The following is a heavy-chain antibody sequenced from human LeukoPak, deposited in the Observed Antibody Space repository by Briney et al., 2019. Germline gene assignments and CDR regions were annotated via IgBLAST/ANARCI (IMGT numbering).Heavy chain of an antibody. CDR2: ISDSSAM. D-gene: IGHD1-26*01. CDR3: ARGGLPSGSPTHFDY. V-gene: IGHV3-48*01. CDR1: GFTFSTYS. Sequence: GGSLRLSCAASGFTFSTYSMKWVRQAPGKGLEWVSYISDSSAMYYADSVRGRFTVSRENDKNSLFLQMNSLRAEDTAVYYCARGGLPSGSPTHFDYWGQGTLVTVSS. J-gene: IGHJ4*02.